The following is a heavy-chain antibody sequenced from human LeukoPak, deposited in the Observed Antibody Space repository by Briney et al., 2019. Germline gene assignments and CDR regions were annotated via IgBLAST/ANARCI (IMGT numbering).Heavy chain of an antibody. J-gene: IGHJ4*02. CDR3: ARVGGSYYWFDY. D-gene: IGHD1-26*01. V-gene: IGHV4-39*07. CDR2: IDYSGST. CDR1: GGSISSSSYY. Sequence: PSETLPLTCTVSGGSISSSSYYWDWIRQPPGKGLEWIGNIDYSGSTYYNPSLKSRVTISVDTSKNQFSLKLSSVTAADTAVYYCARVGGSYYWFDYWGQGTLVTVSS.